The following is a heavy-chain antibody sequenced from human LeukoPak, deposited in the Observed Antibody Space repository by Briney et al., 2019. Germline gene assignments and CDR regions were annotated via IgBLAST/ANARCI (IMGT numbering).Heavy chain of an antibody. Sequence: GESLKISSKGSGYSFTSYWIGWVRQMPGKGLEWMGIIYPGDSGTRYSPSFQGQVTISADKSISTAYLQWSSLKASDTAMYYCARHLTYASAWYCPDYWGQGTLVTVSS. CDR1: GYSFTSYW. CDR2: IYPGDSGT. J-gene: IGHJ4*02. V-gene: IGHV5-51*01. D-gene: IGHD6-19*01. CDR3: ARHLTYASAWYCPDY.